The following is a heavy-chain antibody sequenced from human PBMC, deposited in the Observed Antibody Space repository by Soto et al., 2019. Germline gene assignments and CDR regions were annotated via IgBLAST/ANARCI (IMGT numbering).Heavy chain of an antibody. D-gene: IGHD3-9*01. J-gene: IGHJ4*02. CDR3: ARDRDWAFDY. CDR2: IFASSTTI. CDR1: GFTFSSYS. V-gene: IGHV3-48*04. Sequence: EVQLVESGRGSVQPGGSLRLSCVPSGFTFSSYSMVWVRQAPGKGLEWVSYIFASSTTIYYADSVKGRFTVSRDNTQNSLFLLMNSLRAEDTAVYYCARDRDWAFDYWGQGTLVTVSS.